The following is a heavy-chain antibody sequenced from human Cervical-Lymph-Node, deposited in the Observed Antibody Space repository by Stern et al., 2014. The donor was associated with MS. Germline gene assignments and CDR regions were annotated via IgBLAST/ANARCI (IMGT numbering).Heavy chain of an antibody. Sequence: VHLVESGAEVKKPGSSGKVSCKASGGTFSSYAISWVRQAPGQGLEWMGGILPIFGTANYAQKFQGRVTITADESTSTAYMELSSLRSEDTAVYYCARGELKEGLVRGMDVWGQGTTVTVSS. J-gene: IGHJ6*02. CDR1: GGTFSSYA. CDR3: ARGELKEGLVRGMDV. CDR2: ILPIFGTA. D-gene: IGHD1-26*01. V-gene: IGHV1-69*01.